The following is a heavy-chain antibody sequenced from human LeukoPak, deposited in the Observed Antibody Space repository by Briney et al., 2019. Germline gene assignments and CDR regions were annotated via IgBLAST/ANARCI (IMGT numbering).Heavy chain of an antibody. J-gene: IGHJ4*02. CDR3: ARDVATYVPTFFDY. D-gene: IGHD1-26*01. CDR1: GFTFSNYA. Sequence: GRSLRLSCAASGFTFSNYAMHWVRQAPGEGLDWVTAISFDGRNTHYANSVKGRLTISRDNSKNTLYLQMSSLRTEDTAVYYCARDVATYVPTFFDYWGQGTLVTVSS. CDR2: ISFDGRNT. V-gene: IGHV3-30*04.